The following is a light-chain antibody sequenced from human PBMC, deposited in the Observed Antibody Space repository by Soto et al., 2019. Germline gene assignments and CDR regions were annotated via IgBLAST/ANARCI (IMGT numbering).Light chain of an antibody. CDR1: QSISSW. V-gene: IGKV1-5*01. Sequence: DIPMTQSPSTLSASVGDRVTITCRASQSISSWLAWYQQKPGKAPKLLIYDASSLESGVPSRFSVSGSGTDFTLTISSLQPDDFAAYYCQQYNYYPYTFGQGTKLESK. CDR3: QQYNYYPYT. CDR2: DAS. J-gene: IGKJ2*01.